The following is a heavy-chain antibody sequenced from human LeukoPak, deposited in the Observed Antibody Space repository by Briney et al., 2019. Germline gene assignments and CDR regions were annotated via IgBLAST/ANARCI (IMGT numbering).Heavy chain of an antibody. V-gene: IGHV1-18*01. D-gene: IGHD3-9*01. Sequence: ASVKVSCKASGYTFTRYVISWVRQAPGPGLECMGCISAYNGNTNYAQKLQGRVTMTTDTSTSTAYMELRSLRSDDTAVHYCARASHDILTGYKTDDYWGQGTLVTVSS. CDR2: ISAYNGNT. J-gene: IGHJ4*02. CDR1: GYTFTRYV. CDR3: ARASHDILTGYKTDDY.